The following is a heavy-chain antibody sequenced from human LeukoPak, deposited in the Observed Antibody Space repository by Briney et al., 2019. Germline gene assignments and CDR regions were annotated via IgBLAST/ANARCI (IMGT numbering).Heavy chain of an antibody. CDR1: GGSFSGYY. D-gene: IGHD5-12*01. CDR3: ARIGVATIAGNGLDYYYMDV. J-gene: IGHJ6*03. V-gene: IGHV4-34*01. Sequence: PSETLSLTCAVYGGSFSGYYWSWIRQPPGKGLEWIGSIYYSGSTYYNPSLKSRVTISVDTSKNQFSLKVSSVTAADTAVYYCARIGVATIAGNGLDYYYMDVWGKGTTVTVSS. CDR2: IYYSGST.